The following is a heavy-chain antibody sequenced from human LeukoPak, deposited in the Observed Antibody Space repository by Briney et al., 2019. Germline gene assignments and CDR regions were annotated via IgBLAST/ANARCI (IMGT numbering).Heavy chain of an antibody. CDR3: VRDNLENQWLERSY. D-gene: IGHD6-19*01. J-gene: IGHJ4*02. V-gene: IGHV3-48*03. CDR2: ISASETSI. CDR1: GFTFSLYN. Sequence: PGGSLRLSCAASGFTFSLYNMNWVRQAPGKGLEWVSQISASETSIKYADSVRGRFTISRDNVKNSVYLQMNSLRAEDTAIYYCVRDNLENQWLERSYWGQETLVTVSS.